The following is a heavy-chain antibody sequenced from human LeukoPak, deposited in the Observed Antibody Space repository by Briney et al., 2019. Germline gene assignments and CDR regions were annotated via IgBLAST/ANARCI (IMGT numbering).Heavy chain of an antibody. D-gene: IGHD3-10*01. CDR2: ISSSSSYI. Sequence: PGGSLRLSCAASGFTFSSYSMNWVRQAPGKGLEWVSSISSSSSYIYYADSVKGRFTISRDNAKNSLYLQMNSLRAEDTAVYYCASGTPSLWFGELLYAGFSSGMDVWGQGTTVTVSS. V-gene: IGHV3-21*01. CDR1: GFTFSSYS. J-gene: IGHJ6*02. CDR3: ASGTPSLWFGELLYAGFSSGMDV.